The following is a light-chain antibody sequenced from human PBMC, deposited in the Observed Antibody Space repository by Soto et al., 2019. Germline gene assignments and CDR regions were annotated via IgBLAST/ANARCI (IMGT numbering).Light chain of an antibody. Sequence: EIVLTQSPGTMSLSPGQRATLYCRASESVSRSYLAWYQQTPGQAPRLLIYDASRRATGIPDRFSGSGSGTDFSLTISRLEPEDFAVYYCQQSVESPFTFGQGTRLEIK. CDR1: ESVSRSY. CDR2: DAS. V-gene: IGKV3-20*01. J-gene: IGKJ5*01. CDR3: QQSVESPFT.